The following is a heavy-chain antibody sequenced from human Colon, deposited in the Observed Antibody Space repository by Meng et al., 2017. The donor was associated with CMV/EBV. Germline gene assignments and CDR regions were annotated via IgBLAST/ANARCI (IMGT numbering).Heavy chain of an antibody. V-gene: IGHV4-61*07. CDR1: SVSSGSYY. CDR2: IHYSGTT. CDR3: ARQHYDFVEGGCWFDP. J-gene: IGHJ5*02. Sequence: SVSSGSYYWSWVRQPPGKGLEWIGRIHYSGTTDYHPSLKSRVTISVDTSNNQFSLNLNSVTAADTAVYYCARQHYDFVEGGCWFDPWGQGTLVTVSS. D-gene: IGHD3-3*01.